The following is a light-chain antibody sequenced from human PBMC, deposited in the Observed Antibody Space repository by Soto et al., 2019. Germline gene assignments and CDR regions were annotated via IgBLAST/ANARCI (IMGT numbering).Light chain of an antibody. CDR1: TSDVGGYNY. V-gene: IGLV2-14*01. CDR2: EVN. Sequence: QSALTQPASVSGSPGQSITISCTGTTSDVGGYNYVSWYQQLPGNAPKLIIYEVNHRPSGVSNRFSGSKSGSTASLTISRLQGEDEAHYYCSSYTSNTTPYVFGTGTKLTVL. CDR3: SSYTSNTTPYV. J-gene: IGLJ1*01.